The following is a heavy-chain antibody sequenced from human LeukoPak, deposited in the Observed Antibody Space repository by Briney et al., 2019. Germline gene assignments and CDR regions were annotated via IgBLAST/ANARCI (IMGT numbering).Heavy chain of an antibody. V-gene: IGHV1-2*02. Sequence: ASVKVSCKAPGYTFTGYYIHWVRQAPGQGLEWMGWINPNSGGTNYSQKFQGRVTMTRDTSISTAYMELSRLRSDDTAFYYCARDHSVTRGAYYFDYWGQGTLVTVCS. J-gene: IGHJ4*02. CDR2: INPNSGGT. CDR1: GYTFTGYY. D-gene: IGHD5-24*01. CDR3: ARDHSVTRGAYYFDY.